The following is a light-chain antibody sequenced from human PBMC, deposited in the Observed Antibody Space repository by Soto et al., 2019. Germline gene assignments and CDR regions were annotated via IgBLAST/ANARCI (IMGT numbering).Light chain of an antibody. CDR1: SRDSGNYNY. Sequence: QSALTQPASVSGSPGQSITISCTGTSRDSGNYNYVSWYQHHPGKAPKLIIYEVTDRPSGVSNRFSASKSGNTASLTISGLQAEDEAVYYCSSYTTTTTVIFGGGTQLTVL. CDR2: EVT. CDR3: SSYTTTTTVI. V-gene: IGLV2-14*01. J-gene: IGLJ2*01.